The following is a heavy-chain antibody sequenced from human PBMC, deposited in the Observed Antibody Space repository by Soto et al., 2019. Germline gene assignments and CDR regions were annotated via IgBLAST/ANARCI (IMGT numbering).Heavy chain of an antibody. CDR3: ARHKEAGYYYYGMDV. CDR2: IYYSGST. V-gene: IGHV4-59*08. D-gene: IGHD3-10*01. CDR1: GGAISSYD. J-gene: IGHJ6*02. Sequence: SETLSLTCTVSGGAISSYDWSWIRQPPGKGREWIGYIYYSGSTNDNPSLKSRVTISVDTSKNQFTLKLSSVTAADTAVYYCARHKEAGYYYYGMDVWGQGTTVTVSS.